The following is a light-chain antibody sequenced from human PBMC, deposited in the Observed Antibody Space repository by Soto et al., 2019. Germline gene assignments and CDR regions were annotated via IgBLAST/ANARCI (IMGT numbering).Light chain of an antibody. CDR3: HHYGSSPT. V-gene: IGKV3-20*01. J-gene: IGKJ5*01. CDR2: GAS. Sequence: DIVLTKSPCTLSLSPRERATLSCRASQSVSNNYLAWYQQKPGQAPRLLIYGASNRATGIPDRFSGSGSGTDFTLTISRLEPEDFAVYHCHHYGSSPTFGQGTRLEI. CDR1: QSVSNNY.